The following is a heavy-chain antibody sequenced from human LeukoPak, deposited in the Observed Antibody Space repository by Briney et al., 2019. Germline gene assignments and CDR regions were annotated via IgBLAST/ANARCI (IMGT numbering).Heavy chain of an antibody. CDR1: GFTFSSCA. Sequence: GGSLRLSCAASGFTFSSCAMSWVRQAPGKGLEWVSAISGSGGSTYYADSVKGRFTISRDNSKNTLYLQMNSLRAEDTAVYYCAKHGYGSGSYRVYYYMDVWGKGTTVTVSS. CDR3: AKHGYGSGSYRVYYYMDV. V-gene: IGHV3-23*01. D-gene: IGHD3-10*01. CDR2: ISGSGGST. J-gene: IGHJ6*03.